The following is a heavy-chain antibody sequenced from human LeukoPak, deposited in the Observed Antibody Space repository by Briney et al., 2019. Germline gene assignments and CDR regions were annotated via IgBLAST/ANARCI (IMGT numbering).Heavy chain of an antibody. V-gene: IGHV4-31*03. CDR3: ARTPAGGEMATQFDY. CDR2: IYYSGST. Sequence: SETLSLTCTVSGGSISSGGYCWSWIRQHPGKGLEWIGYIYYSGSTYYNPSLKSRVTISVDTSKNQFSLKLSSVTAADTAVYYCARTPAGGEMATQFDYWGQGTLVTVSS. CDR1: GGSISSGGYC. D-gene: IGHD5-24*01. J-gene: IGHJ4*02.